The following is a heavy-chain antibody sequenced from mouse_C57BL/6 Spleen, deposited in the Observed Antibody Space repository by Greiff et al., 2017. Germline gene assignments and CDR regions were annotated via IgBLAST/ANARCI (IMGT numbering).Heavy chain of an antibody. CDR1: GYSITSGYY. CDR3: ASETYDGYDYFDY. CDR2: ISYDGSN. Sequence: EVQVVESGPGLVKPSQSLSLTCSVTGYSITSGYYWNWIRQFPGNKLEWMGYISYDGSNNYNPSLKNRISITRDTSKNQFFLKLNSVTTEDTATYYCASETYDGYDYFDYWGQGTTLTVSS. D-gene: IGHD2-3*01. J-gene: IGHJ2*01. V-gene: IGHV3-6*01.